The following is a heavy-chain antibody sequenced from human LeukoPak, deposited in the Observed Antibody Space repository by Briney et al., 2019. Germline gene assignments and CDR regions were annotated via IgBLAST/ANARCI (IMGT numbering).Heavy chain of an antibody. CDR3: ARGADTAMVPDDY. J-gene: IGHJ4*02. CDR1: GYSFTNFD. CDR2: INPNSGGT. Sequence: GASVKVSCKASGYSFTNFDINWVRQATGQGLEWMGWINPNSGGTNYAQKFQGRVTMTRDTSISTAYMELSRLRSDDTAVYYCARGADTAMVPDDYWGQGTLVTVSS. V-gene: IGHV1-2*02. D-gene: IGHD5-18*01.